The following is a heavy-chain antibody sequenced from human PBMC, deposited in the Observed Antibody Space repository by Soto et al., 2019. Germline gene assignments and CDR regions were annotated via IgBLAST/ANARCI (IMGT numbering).Heavy chain of an antibody. Sequence: QVQLQQWGAGLLKPSETLSLTCAVYGGSFSGYYWSWIRQPPGKGLEWIGEINHSGSTNYNPSLKSRVPIPVDTSKNQFSLKLSSVTAADTAVYYCARGSRRLYSNRSGLFDYWGQGTLVTVSS. CDR1: GGSFSGYY. J-gene: IGHJ4*02. CDR2: INHSGST. D-gene: IGHD3-10*01. V-gene: IGHV4-34*01. CDR3: ARGSRRLYSNRSGLFDY.